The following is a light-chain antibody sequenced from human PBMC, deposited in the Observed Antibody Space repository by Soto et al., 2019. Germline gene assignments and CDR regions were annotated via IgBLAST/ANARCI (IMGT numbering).Light chain of an antibody. CDR3: QQYRSWPRT. CDR1: QNVFSD. CDR2: GAT. J-gene: IGKJ1*01. Sequence: EILLTQSPATLSVSPGETATLSCRASQNVFSDLAWYQQKPGQAPRLLVYGATTRATDAPAKFRGRESGTEFSLTISRLQSEDSATYYCQQYRSWPRTFGQGSKVEI. V-gene: IGKV3-15*01.